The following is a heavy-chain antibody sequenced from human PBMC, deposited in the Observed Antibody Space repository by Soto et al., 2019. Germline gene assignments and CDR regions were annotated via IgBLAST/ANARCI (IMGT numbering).Heavy chain of an antibody. D-gene: IGHD3-3*01. CDR3: AREDGADDFWEGEGGY. Sequence: GGSLRLSCAASGFTFSSYWMSWVRQAPGKGLEWVANIKQDGSEKYYVDSVKGRFTISRDNAKNSLYLQMNSLRAEDTAVYYCAREDGADDFWEGEGGYWGQGTLVTVSS. CDR2: IKQDGSEK. J-gene: IGHJ4*02. CDR1: GFTFSSYW. V-gene: IGHV3-7*01.